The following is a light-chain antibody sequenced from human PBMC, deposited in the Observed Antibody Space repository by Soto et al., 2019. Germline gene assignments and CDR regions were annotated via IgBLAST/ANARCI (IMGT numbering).Light chain of an antibody. V-gene: IGKV1-6*01. Sequence: AIQMTQSPPSLSASLGDRVTITCRASQGIRNDLGWYQQKPGSAPRLLIYAASTLQSGVQSRFSGSGSGTDFTLTISSLQPEDFATYYCLQDYSFPWTFGQGTKVEIK. CDR1: QGIRND. CDR3: LQDYSFPWT. CDR2: AAS. J-gene: IGKJ1*01.